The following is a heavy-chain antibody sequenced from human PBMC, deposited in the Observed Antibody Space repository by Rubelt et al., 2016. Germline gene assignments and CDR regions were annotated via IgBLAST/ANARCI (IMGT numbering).Heavy chain of an antibody. CDR1: GDSISATTYY. V-gene: IGHV4-39*02. CDR2: VYYSGST. Sequence: QLQLQESGPGLVKASETLSLTCTVSGDSISATTYYWGWIRQPPGKGLEWIGHVYYSGSTHYNPSLKSRVTISVDTSKNHFSRNLNSVTAADTAVYYCARSSNWGPDYWGQGTLVIVSS. CDR3: ARSSNWGPDY. J-gene: IGHJ4*02. D-gene: IGHD7-27*01.